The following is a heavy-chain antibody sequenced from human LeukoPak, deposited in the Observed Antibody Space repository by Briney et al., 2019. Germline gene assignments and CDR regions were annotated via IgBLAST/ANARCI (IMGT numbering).Heavy chain of an antibody. J-gene: IGHJ4*02. Sequence: GASVKVSCKASGYTFTSYGISWVRQAPGQGLEWMGWISAYNGNTNYAQKLQGGVTMTTDTSTSTVYMELSSLGSEDTAVYYCARAHYVWGSYRPDYWGQGTLVTVSS. CDR3: ARAHYVWGSYRPDY. CDR2: ISAYNGNT. V-gene: IGHV1-18*01. CDR1: GYTFTSYG. D-gene: IGHD3-16*02.